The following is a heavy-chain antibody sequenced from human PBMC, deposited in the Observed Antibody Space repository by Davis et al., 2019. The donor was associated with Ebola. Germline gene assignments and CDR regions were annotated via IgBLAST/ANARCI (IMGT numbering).Heavy chain of an antibody. V-gene: IGHV3-9*01. Sequence: GGSLRLSCAASGFTFDDYAMHWVRQAPGKGLEWVSGISWNSGSIGYADSVKGRFTISRDNSKNTLYLQMNSLRAEDTAVYYCARVGSRWYWDYYYYGMDVWGQGTTVTVSS. CDR3: ARVGSRWYWDYYYYGMDV. D-gene: IGHD6-13*01. CDR1: GFTFDDYA. CDR2: ISWNSGSI. J-gene: IGHJ6*02.